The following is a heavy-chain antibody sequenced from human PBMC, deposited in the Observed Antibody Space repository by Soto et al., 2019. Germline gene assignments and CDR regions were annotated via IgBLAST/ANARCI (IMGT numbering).Heavy chain of an antibody. CDR3: ARDRHNNFFDP. CDR1: GASMSSGGYY. J-gene: IGHJ5*02. V-gene: IGHV4-31*03. CDR2: IYYSGST. Sequence: SEILSLPCTVSGASMSSGGYYWTWIRQSPGKGLEWIGYIYYSGSTYYNPSLESRVAISLDTSRSRFSLTLHSVTAADTAIYYCARDRHNNFFDPWGQGTLVPVSS. D-gene: IGHD6-6*01.